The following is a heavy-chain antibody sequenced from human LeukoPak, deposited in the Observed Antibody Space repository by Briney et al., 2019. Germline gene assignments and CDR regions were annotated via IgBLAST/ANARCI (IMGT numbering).Heavy chain of an antibody. CDR3: ARQGYDILTGYYWFFDY. CDR1: GVSISSSSYY. V-gene: IGHV4-39*01. Sequence: SETLSLTCTVSGVSISSSSYYWGWIRQPPGKGLEWIGSIYYSGSTYYNPSLKSRVTISVDTSKNQFSLKLSSVTAADTAVYYCARQGYDILTGYYWFFDYWGQGTLVTVSS. D-gene: IGHD3-9*01. CDR2: IYYSGST. J-gene: IGHJ4*02.